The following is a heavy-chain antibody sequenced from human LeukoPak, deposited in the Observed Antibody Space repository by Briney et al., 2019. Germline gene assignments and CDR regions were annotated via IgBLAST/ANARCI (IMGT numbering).Heavy chain of an antibody. Sequence: GGSLRLSCAASGFTFSSYAMSWVRQAPGKGLEWVSAISGSGGSTYYADSVKGRFTISRDNSKNTLYLQMNSLRAEDTAVYYCARDHVQSMVRGVVYAAFDIWGQGTMVTVSS. D-gene: IGHD3-10*01. J-gene: IGHJ3*02. V-gene: IGHV3-23*01. CDR1: GFTFSSYA. CDR2: ISGSGGST. CDR3: ARDHVQSMVRGVVYAAFDI.